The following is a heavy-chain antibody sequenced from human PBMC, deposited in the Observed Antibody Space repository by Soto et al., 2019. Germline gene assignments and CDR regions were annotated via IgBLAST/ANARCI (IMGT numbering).Heavy chain of an antibody. V-gene: IGHV4-34*01. Sequence: QVQLQQWGAGLLKPSETLSLTCAVYGGSFSGYYWSWIRQPPGKGLEWIGEINHSGSTNYNPSLKSRVTISVDTSKNQFSLKLSSVTAADTAVYDCARVGDYGRLDYWGQGTLVNVSS. J-gene: IGHJ4*02. CDR2: INHSGST. D-gene: IGHD4-17*01. CDR1: GGSFSGYY. CDR3: ARVGDYGRLDY.